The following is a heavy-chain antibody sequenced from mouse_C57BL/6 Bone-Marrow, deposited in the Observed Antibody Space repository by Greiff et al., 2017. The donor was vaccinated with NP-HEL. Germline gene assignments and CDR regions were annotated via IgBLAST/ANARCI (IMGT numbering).Heavy chain of an antibody. D-gene: IGHD4-1*01. CDR2: INPNYGTT. CDR1: GYSFTDYN. V-gene: IGHV1-39*01. J-gene: IGHJ3*01. Sequence: VHVKQSGPELVKPGASVKISCKASGYSFTDYNMNWVKQSNGKSLEWIGVINPNYGTTSYNQKFKGKATLTVDQSSSTAYMQLNSLTSEDSAVYYCAPGTGTIAWFAYWGQGTLVTVSA. CDR3: APGTGTIAWFAY.